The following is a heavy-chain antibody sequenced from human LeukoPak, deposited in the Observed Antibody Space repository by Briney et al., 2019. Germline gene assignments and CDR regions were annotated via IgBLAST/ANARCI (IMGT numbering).Heavy chain of an antibody. Sequence: PSETLSLTCSVSGGSIRSGSYYWSWIWQPAAWGLEWIGRLYTSGSTNYNPSLTSRVTISVATSKNQSSLKLRSMTAADTAVHYGTRGIYCGGDSYDAEYFQHWGQGTLVTVSS. D-gene: IGHD2-21*02. J-gene: IGHJ1*01. CDR3: TRGIYCGGDSYDAEYFQH. CDR2: LYTSGST. V-gene: IGHV4-61*02. CDR1: GGSIRSGSYY.